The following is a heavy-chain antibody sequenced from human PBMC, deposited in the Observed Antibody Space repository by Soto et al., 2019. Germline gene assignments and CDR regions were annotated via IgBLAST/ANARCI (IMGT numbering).Heavy chain of an antibody. V-gene: IGHV1-18*04. D-gene: IGHD3-10*01. J-gene: IGHJ3*01. CDR2: ISAYNGNT. Sequence: ASVKVSCKASGYTFTSYGISWVRQAPGQGLEWMGWISAYNGNTNYAQKLQGRVTMTTDTSTSTAYMELRSLRVEDTAVYYCVKDRMSYNSVWDPFDVWGQGTLVTVSS. CDR3: VKDRMSYNSVWDPFDV. CDR1: GYTFTSYG.